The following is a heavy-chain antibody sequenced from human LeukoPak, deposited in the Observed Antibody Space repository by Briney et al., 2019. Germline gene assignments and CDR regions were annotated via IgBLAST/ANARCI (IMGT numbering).Heavy chain of an antibody. J-gene: IGHJ4*02. D-gene: IGHD6-19*01. Sequence: ASVKVSCKASGYTFTGYYMHWVRQAPGQGLEWMGWINPNSGGTNYAQKFQGRVTMTRDTSISTAYMELSRLRSGDTAVYYCASITGYSSGWYELGDFDYWGQGTLVTVSS. CDR2: INPNSGGT. CDR1: GYTFTGYY. V-gene: IGHV1-2*02. CDR3: ASITGYSSGWYELGDFDY.